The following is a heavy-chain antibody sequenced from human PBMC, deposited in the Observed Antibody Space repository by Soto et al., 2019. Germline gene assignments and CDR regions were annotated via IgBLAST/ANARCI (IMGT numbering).Heavy chain of an antibody. Sequence: SETLSLTCSVSGGSISSSSYFWGWIRQPPGKGLEWIGSIYCSGSTYYNPSLKSRVTVSVDTSKNQFSLKLSSVTAADTAVYYCARHPSDFWFDPWGQGTLVTVSS. CDR3: ARHPSDFWFDP. CDR2: IYCSGST. D-gene: IGHD2-21*02. J-gene: IGHJ5*02. V-gene: IGHV4-39*01. CDR1: GGSISSSSYF.